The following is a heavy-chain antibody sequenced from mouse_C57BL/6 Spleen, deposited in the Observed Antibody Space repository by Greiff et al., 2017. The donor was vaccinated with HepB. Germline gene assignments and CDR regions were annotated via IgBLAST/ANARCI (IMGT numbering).Heavy chain of an antibody. Sequence: EVMLVESGGDLVKPGGSLKLSCAASGFTFSSYGMSWVRQTPDKRLEWVATISSGGSYTYYPDSVKGRFTISRDNAKNTLYLQMSSLKSEDTAMYYCARTESYFDYWGQGTTRTGSS. J-gene: IGHJ2*01. CDR1: GFTFSSYG. V-gene: IGHV5-6*01. CDR3: ARTESYFDY. CDR2: ISSGGSYT.